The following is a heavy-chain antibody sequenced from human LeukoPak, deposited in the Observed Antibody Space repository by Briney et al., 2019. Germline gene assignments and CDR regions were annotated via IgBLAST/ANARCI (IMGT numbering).Heavy chain of an antibody. Sequence: TGGSVRLSCAASWFTVSSNYMSWVRQAPGKGREWVSVIYSGGSTYYADSVKGRFTISRDNSKNTLYLQMNSLRAEDTAVYYCARENPYFDFWRQATLVTVSS. CDR2: IYSGGST. J-gene: IGHJ4*02. V-gene: IGHV3-53*01. CDR1: WFTVSSNY. CDR3: ARENPYFDF.